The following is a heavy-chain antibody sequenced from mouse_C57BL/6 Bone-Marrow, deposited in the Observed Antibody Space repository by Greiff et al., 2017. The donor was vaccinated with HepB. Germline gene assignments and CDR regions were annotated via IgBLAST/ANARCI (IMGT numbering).Heavy chain of an antibody. Sequence: EVQLQQSGGGLVQPGGSLKLSCAASGIDFSRYWMSWVRRAPGKGLEWIGEINPDSSTINYAPSLKDKFIISRDNAKNTLYLQMSKVRSEDTALYYCARIYYGNGDWFAYWGQGTLVTVSA. V-gene: IGHV4-1*01. CDR3: ARIYYGNGDWFAY. CDR2: INPDSSTI. D-gene: IGHD2-1*01. CDR1: GIDFSRYW. J-gene: IGHJ3*01.